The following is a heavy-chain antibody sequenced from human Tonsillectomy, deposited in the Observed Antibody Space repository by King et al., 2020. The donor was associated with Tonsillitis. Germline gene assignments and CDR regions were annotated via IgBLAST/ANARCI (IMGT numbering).Heavy chain of an antibody. Sequence: QLVQSGGGLVKPGGSLRLSCAASGFSFNTFTMNWVRQAPGKGLEWVSCISGSSSYIYYADSVKGRFTISRDNAKNSLYLQMNSLRAGDTAVYFCARTQEVERGLQSSIEYWGHGALVTVSS. CDR1: GFSFNTFT. J-gene: IGHJ4*01. CDR2: ISGSSSYI. D-gene: IGHD5-24*01. V-gene: IGHV3-21*01. CDR3: ARTQEVERGLQSSIEY.